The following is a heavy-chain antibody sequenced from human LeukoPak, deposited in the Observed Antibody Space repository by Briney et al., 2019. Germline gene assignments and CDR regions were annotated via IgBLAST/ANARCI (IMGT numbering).Heavy chain of an antibody. D-gene: IGHD5-24*01. Sequence: GASVKVSCKASGGTFSNFVISWLRQTPGHGLEWLGGVIPMFGTSNYAQNFQGRVTFTADESTNTAYLELSSLTSEDSAVYYCAGDYTYCSDGLCRPQFDYWGQGTVVTVSS. CDR3: AGDYTYCSDGLCRPQFDY. V-gene: IGHV1-69*13. CDR2: VIPMFGTS. CDR1: GGTFSNFV. J-gene: IGHJ4*02.